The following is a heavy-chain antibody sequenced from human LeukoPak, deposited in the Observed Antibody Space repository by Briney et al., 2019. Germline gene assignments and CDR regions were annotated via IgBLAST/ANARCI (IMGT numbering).Heavy chain of an antibody. CDR3: ARDSGRGDRGYYMDV. Sequence: SETLSLTCTVSSGSISTSNYYWGWVRQPPGKALEWIGNIFYSGSTYYNPSLKSRVTISVDTSKNQFSLKLSSVTAADTAVYYCARDSGRGDRGYYMDVWGKGTTVTVSS. CDR1: SGSISTSNYY. J-gene: IGHJ6*03. D-gene: IGHD2-21*02. CDR2: IFYSGST. V-gene: IGHV4-39*07.